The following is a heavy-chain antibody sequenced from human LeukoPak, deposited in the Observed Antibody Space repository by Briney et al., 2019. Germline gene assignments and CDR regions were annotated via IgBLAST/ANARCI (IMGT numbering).Heavy chain of an antibody. D-gene: IGHD3-22*01. Sequence: PGGSLRLSCAASGFTFSYYYMIWLRQAPGKGLEGVSYISISGYTIYYADSVKGRFTISSDNAKNSLYLQMNSLRAEDTAVYYCAGAADDSSGYYGLNDDFDYWGQGTMVTVSS. CDR1: GFTFSYYY. J-gene: IGHJ3*01. V-gene: IGHV3-11*01. CDR3: AGAADDSSGYYGLNDDFDY. CDR2: ISISGYTI.